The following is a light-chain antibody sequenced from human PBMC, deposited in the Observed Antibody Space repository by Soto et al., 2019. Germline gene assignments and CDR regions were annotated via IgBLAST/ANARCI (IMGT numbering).Light chain of an antibody. J-gene: IGKJ1*01. CDR1: QSISSW. CDR2: KAS. CDR3: QQYNRYASCT. V-gene: IGKV1-5*03. Sequence: DIQMTQSPSPLSASVGDRVTITGRASQSISSWLAWYQQKPGKAPKLIIQKASSLESGVPSRFSGIGSRTEFTLTLSSLQSEYFANDCCQQYNRYASCTVGRGTNVEIK.